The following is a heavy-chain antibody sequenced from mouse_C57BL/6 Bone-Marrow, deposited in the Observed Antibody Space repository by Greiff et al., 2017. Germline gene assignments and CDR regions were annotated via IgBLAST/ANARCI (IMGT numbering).Heavy chain of an antibody. D-gene: IGHD2-3*01. CDR1: GYSITSGYD. CDR2: ISYSGST. CDR3: ARDDGYPYWYFDV. Sequence: EVQLQQSGPGMVKPSQSLSLTCTVTGYSITSGYDWHWIRHFPGNKLEWMGYISYSGSTNYNPSLKSRISITHDTSKNHFFLKLNSVTTEDTATYYCARDDGYPYWYFDVWGTGTTVTVSS. J-gene: IGHJ1*03. V-gene: IGHV3-1*01.